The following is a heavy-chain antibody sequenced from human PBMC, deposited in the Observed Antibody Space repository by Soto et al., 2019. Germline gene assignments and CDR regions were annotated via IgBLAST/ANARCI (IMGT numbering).Heavy chain of an antibody. J-gene: IGHJ4*02. D-gene: IGHD5-18*01. CDR1: GGSISSYY. V-gene: IGHV4-59*08. Sequence: QVQLQESGPGLVKPSETLSLTCTVSGGSISSYYWSWIRQPPGKGLEWIGYIYYSGSTNYNPTLKRRVTISVDTSKNQYSLKQSSVAAADTAVYYCASSYGSCFDYWGQGALVTVSS. CDR3: ASSYGSCFDY. CDR2: IYYSGST.